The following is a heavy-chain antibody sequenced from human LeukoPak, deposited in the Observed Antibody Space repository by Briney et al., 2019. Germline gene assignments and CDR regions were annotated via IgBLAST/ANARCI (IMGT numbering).Heavy chain of an antibody. CDR2: ISYDGSNK. V-gene: IGHV3-30*04. D-gene: IGHD3-10*01. CDR1: GFTFSSYA. Sequence: PGGSLRLSCAASGFTFSSYAMHWVRQAPGKGLEWVAVISYDGSNKYYADSVKGRFTISRDNSKNTLYLQMNSLRAEDTAVYYCARDFLLLWFGESHGAFDIWGQGTMATVSS. J-gene: IGHJ3*02. CDR3: ARDFLLLWFGESHGAFDI.